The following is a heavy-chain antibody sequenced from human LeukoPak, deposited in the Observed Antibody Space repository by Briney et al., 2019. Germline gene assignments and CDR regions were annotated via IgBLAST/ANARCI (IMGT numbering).Heavy chain of an antibody. Sequence: GESLKISCKGSGYSFTSYWSGWVRQMPGKGLEWMGIIYPGASDTRYSPSFQGQVTISAAKSISTASLQWSSLQASDTAMYYCARVESQATTRFDYWGQGTLVTVSS. CDR1: GYSFTSYW. CDR3: ARVESQATTRFDY. V-gene: IGHV5-51*01. J-gene: IGHJ4*02. CDR2: IYPGASDT. D-gene: IGHD5-24*01.